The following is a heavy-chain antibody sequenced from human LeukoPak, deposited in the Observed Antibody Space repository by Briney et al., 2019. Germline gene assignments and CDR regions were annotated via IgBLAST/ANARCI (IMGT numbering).Heavy chain of an antibody. CDR3: ARLSMIDTFDI. CDR1: GYSFMTYW. CDR2: IYPGDSDT. J-gene: IGHJ3*02. Sequence: GESLKISCQASGYSFMTYWNGWVRQMPGKGLEWMAIIYPGDSDTKYSPSFQDQVTISADKSINTAYLHWRSLKASDTAMYYCARLSMIDTFDIWGLGTVVTVSS. V-gene: IGHV5-51*01. D-gene: IGHD3-22*01.